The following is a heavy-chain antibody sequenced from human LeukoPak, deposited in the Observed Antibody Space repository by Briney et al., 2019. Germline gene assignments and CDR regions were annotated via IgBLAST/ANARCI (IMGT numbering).Heavy chain of an antibody. V-gene: IGHV4-61*01. Sequence: SETLSLTCDLSGGSINTCCYYWTWIRQPPGKGLEWIGYKYYSGSTRYNSSLRSRLTISLDTSKNQFSLRLTSVTAADTAVYYCARGRSYGFDFDSWGPGTLVIVSS. CDR3: ARGRSYGFDFDS. CDR2: KYYSGST. J-gene: IGHJ4*02. CDR1: GGSINTCCYY. D-gene: IGHD5-18*01.